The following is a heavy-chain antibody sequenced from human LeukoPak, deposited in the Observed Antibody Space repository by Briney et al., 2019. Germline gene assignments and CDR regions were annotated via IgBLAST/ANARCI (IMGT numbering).Heavy chain of an antibody. D-gene: IGHD2-2*01. CDR3: ARFCSSSSCPFDY. J-gene: IGHJ4*02. V-gene: IGHV1-2*02. CDR1: GYSFTDYY. Sequence: GASVKVSCKTSGYSFTDYYMHWVRQAPGQGLEWMGWINPNSGGTSSAQKFQGRVTMTRDTSISTAYMELSRLRSDDTAVYYCARFCSSSSCPFDYWGQGTLVTVSS. CDR2: INPNSGGT.